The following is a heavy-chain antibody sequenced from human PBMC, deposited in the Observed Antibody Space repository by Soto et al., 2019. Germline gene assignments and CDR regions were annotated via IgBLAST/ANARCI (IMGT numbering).Heavy chain of an antibody. D-gene: IGHD6-13*01. J-gene: IGHJ6*01. V-gene: IGHV1-46*01. CDR1: GYTFTSYY. CDR2: INPSGGST. Sequence: ASVKVSCKASGYTFTSYYMHWVRQAPGRGLEWMGIINPSGGSTSYAQKFQGRVTMTRDTSTSTVYMELSSLRSEDTAVYYCARVVAAAGTGYYYYYGMEVWGQGTTVTLSS. CDR3: ARVVAAAGTGYYYYYGMEV.